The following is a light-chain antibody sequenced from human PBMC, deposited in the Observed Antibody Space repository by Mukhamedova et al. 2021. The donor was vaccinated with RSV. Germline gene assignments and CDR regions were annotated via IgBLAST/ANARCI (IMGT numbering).Light chain of an antibody. V-gene: IGLV3-9*01. J-gene: IGLJ3*02. Sequence: KNVHWYQQKAGQAPVLVIYRDINRPSGIPERVSGSNSGNTATLTISRAQAGDEADYYCQVWDSSTAVFGGGTKLTVL. CDR2: RDI. CDR1: KN. CDR3: QVWDSSTAV.